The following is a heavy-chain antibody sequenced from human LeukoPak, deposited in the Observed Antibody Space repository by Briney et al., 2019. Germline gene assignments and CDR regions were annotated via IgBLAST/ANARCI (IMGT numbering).Heavy chain of an antibody. V-gene: IGHV4-59*12. CDR3: AKTGKTLLNYDFDY. CDR2: IYYDRST. J-gene: IGHJ4*02. CDR1: GFTFSSYS. D-gene: IGHD1-7*01. Sequence: PGGSLRLSCAASGFTFSSYSMNWVRQPPGKGLEWIGNIYYDRSTYYNPSLKSRVTISVDTSKNQFSLKLNSVTAADTAVYYCAKTGKTLLNYDFDYWGQGTLVTVSS.